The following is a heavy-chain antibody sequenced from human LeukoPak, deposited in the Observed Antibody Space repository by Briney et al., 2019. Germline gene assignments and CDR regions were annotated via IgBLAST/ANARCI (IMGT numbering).Heavy chain of an antibody. D-gene: IGHD6-13*01. CDR3: ARRGSWTYYYAMDV. CDR1: GVSFNDYY. V-gene: IGHV4-34*01. J-gene: IGHJ6*02. Sequence: SETLSLTCDVSGVSFNDYYWSWIRQAPGKGLEWIGEIRHSGSTNYNPSPKGRVTVSVDTSKNQFSLRLTSVTAADTAAYYCARRGSWTYYYAMDVWGQGTTVTVSS. CDR2: IRHSGST.